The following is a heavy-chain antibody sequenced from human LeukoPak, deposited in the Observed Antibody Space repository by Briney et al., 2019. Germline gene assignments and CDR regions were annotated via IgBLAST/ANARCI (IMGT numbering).Heavy chain of an antibody. Sequence: GGSLRLSCAASGFTFSSYAMSWIRQAPGKGLDWVSSINGGGGSTYYADSVKGRFTISRDNSKNTLYLQMNSLRAEDTAVYYCAKIGANVGFWGQGTLVTVSS. CDR3: AKIGANVGF. CDR2: INGGGGST. CDR1: GFTFSSYA. D-gene: IGHD4/OR15-4a*01. J-gene: IGHJ4*02. V-gene: IGHV3-23*01.